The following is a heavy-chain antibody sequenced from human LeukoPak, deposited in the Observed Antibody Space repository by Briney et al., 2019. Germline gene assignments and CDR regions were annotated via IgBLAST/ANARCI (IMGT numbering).Heavy chain of an antibody. Sequence: GGSLRLSCAASGFAFNDAWMSWVRQAPGKGLEWVAVIFYDGSNKYSADSVKGRFTISRDNSENTLFLQMNSLRAEDTAVYYCARVSSAWSYFDYWGQGTLVTVSS. J-gene: IGHJ4*02. CDR1: GFAFNDAW. D-gene: IGHD6-19*01. V-gene: IGHV3-33*08. CDR3: ARVSSAWSYFDY. CDR2: IFYDGSNK.